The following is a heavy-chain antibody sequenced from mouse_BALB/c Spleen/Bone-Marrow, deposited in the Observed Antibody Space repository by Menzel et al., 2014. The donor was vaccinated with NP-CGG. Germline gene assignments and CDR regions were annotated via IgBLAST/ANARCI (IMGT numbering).Heavy chain of an antibody. V-gene: IGHV1S81*02. CDR2: INPSNGRT. J-gene: IGHJ4*01. CDR3: ARDGNYRYAMDY. Sequence: LQESGDELVKPGASVKLSCKASGFTFTSYWIHWVKQRPGQGPEWIGEINPSNGRTNYNEKFKSKATLTEDKSSSTAYMQLSSLTSEDSAVYYCARDGNYRYAMDYWGQGTSVTVLS. D-gene: IGHD2-1*01. CDR1: GFTFTSYW.